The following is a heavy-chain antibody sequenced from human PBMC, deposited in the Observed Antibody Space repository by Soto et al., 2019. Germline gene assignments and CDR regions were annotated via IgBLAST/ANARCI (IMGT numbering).Heavy chain of an antibody. D-gene: IGHD1-26*01. V-gene: IGHV3-48*03. J-gene: IGHJ6*02. CDR1: GFTFSSYE. Sequence: PGGSLRLSCAASGFTFSSYEMNWVRQAPGKGLEWVSYISSSGSTIYYADSVKGRFTISRDNAKNSLYLQMNSLRAEDTAVYYCARDRGWEAHYYYYGMDVWGQGTTVTVSS. CDR2: ISSSGSTI. CDR3: ARDRGWEAHYYYYGMDV.